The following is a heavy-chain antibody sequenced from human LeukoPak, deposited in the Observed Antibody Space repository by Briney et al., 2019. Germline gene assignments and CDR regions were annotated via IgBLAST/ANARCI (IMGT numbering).Heavy chain of an antibody. CDR3: ARLGLSSPPRGYYYYYYMDV. V-gene: IGHV4-34*01. Sequence: SETLSLTCTVSGGSISSYYWSWIRQPPGKGLEWIGEINHSGSTNYNPSLKSRVTISVDTSKNQFSLKLSSVTAADTAVYYCARLGLSSPPRGYYYYYYMDVWGKGTTVTISS. D-gene: IGHD3-16*02. CDR1: GGSISSYY. CDR2: INHSGST. J-gene: IGHJ6*03.